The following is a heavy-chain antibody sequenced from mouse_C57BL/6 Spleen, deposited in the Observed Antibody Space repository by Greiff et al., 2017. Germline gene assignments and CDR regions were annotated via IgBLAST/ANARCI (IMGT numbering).Heavy chain of an antibody. V-gene: IGHV1-20*01. CDR1: GYSFTGYF. D-gene: IGHD2-1*01. Sequence: VQLQQSGPELVKPGDSVKISCKASGYSFTGYFMNWVMQSHGKSLEWIGRINPYNGDTFYNQKFKGKATLTVDKSSSTAHMELRSLTSEDSAVXYCARSIYYGNYDYAMDYWGQGTSVTVSS. CDR2: INPYNGDT. J-gene: IGHJ4*01. CDR3: ARSIYYGNYDYAMDY.